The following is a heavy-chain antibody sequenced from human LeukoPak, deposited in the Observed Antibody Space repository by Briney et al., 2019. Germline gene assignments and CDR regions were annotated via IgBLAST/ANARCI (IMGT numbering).Heavy chain of an antibody. J-gene: IGHJ3*02. D-gene: IGHD3-22*01. V-gene: IGHV5-51*01. CDR2: IYPGDSDT. Sequence: GESLKISCKGSGYSFTNYWIGWVRQMPGKGLEWMGIIYPGDSDTRYSPSFQGQVTISADKSISTAYLQWSSLKASDTAMYYCARTNGLYYYDSIGGPQDAFDIWGQGTMVTVSS. CDR1: GYSFTNYW. CDR3: ARTNGLYYYDSIGGPQDAFDI.